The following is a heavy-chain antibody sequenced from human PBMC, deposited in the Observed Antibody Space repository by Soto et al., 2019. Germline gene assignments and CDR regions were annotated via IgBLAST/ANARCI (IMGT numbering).Heavy chain of an antibody. V-gene: IGHV3-48*01. Sequence: EVQLVESGGGLVQPGGSLRLSCAASGFAFSDYGMMWVRQAPGKGLECIAFICGSTIYYADSVKVRFTISRDNAKNSLYLQMNNLGAEDTAVYYCVRDRGSMTTVDTMRGYWGQGILVTVSS. CDR3: VRDRGSMTTVDTMRGY. D-gene: IGHD4-17*01. CDR2: ICGSTI. CDR1: GFAFSDYG. J-gene: IGHJ4*02.